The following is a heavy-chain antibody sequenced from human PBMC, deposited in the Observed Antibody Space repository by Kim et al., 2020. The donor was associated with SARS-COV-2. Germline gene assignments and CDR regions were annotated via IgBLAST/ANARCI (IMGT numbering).Heavy chain of an antibody. CDR3: SSLTVLATAADV. CDR1: GFTFSSSD. Sequence: GGSLRLSCVASGFTFSSSDINWVRQAPGKGLEWVSCIGSDASTNSYAYSAAGRFTISIDNAERSLYLQMHSISAEDADMYHCSSLTVLATAADV. D-gene: IGHD3-3*01. V-gene: IGHV3-48*03. J-gene: IGHJ6*01. CDR2: IGSDASTN.